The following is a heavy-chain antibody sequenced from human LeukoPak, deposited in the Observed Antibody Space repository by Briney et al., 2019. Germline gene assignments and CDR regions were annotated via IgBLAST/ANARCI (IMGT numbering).Heavy chain of an antibody. D-gene: IGHD1-26*01. Sequence: ASVTVSCKASGYTFTGYYMHWVRQAPGQGLEWMGWINPNSGGTNYAQKFQGWVTMTRDTSISTAYMELSRLRSDDTAVYYCARDRTSGSFLFDYWGQGTLVTVSS. CDR3: ARDRTSGSFLFDY. CDR1: GYTFTGYY. CDR2: INPNSGGT. V-gene: IGHV1-2*04. J-gene: IGHJ4*02.